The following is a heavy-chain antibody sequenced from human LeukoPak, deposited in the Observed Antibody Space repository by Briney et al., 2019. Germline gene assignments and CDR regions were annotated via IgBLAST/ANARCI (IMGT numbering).Heavy chain of an antibody. CDR3: ARDPPERDEYQLLSNWFDP. V-gene: IGHV1-69*04. J-gene: IGHJ5*02. CDR2: IIPILGIA. Sequence: SVKVSCKASGGTFVSYTSSWVRQAPGQGLEWVGRIIPILGIANYAQKFQGRVTITSDKSTSTASMELSTRRSDYATVSSCARDPPERDEYQLLSNWFDPWGQGTLVTVSS. CDR1: GGTFVSYT. D-gene: IGHD2-2*01.